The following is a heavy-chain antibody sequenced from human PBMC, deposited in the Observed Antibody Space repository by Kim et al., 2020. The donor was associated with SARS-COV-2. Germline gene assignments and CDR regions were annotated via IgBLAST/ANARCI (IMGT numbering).Heavy chain of an antibody. Sequence: SETLSLTCTVSGGSISSYYWSWIRQPPGKGLEWIGYIYYSGSTNYNPSLKSRVTISVDTSKNQFSLKLSSVTAADTAVYYCARDLGATDYWGQGTLVTVSS. CDR2: IYYSGST. CDR1: GGSISSYY. J-gene: IGHJ4*02. V-gene: IGHV4-59*01. CDR3: ARDLGATDY. D-gene: IGHD1-26*01.